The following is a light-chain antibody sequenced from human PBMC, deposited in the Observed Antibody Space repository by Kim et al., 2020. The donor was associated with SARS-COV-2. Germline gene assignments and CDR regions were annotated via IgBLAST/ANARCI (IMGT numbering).Light chain of an antibody. Sequence: DIVMTQSPDSLAVSLGERATINCKSSQSLFYSSNNKNYLAWFQQKPGQPPKLLIYWASTRESGVPDRFSGSGSETDFTPTISSLQAEDVAVYYCQQYCCTPLTFGGGTKLEI. J-gene: IGKJ4*01. CDR1: QSLFYSSNNKNY. V-gene: IGKV4-1*01. CDR2: WAS. CDR3: QQYCCTPLT.